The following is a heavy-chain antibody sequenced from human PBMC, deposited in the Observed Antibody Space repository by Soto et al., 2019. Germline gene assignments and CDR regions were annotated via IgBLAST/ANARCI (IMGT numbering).Heavy chain of an antibody. CDR2: ISSNGGST. CDR1: GFTFTNYA. CDR3: VKDRYVEY. J-gene: IGHJ4*02. Sequence: GGSLRLSCSVFGFTFTNYAMHWVRQAPGKGLQYVSSISSNGGSTYYADSVKGRFTISRDNSKNTLYLQMSSLRVEDTAVYYCVKDRYVEYWGQGMRVTVSS. V-gene: IGHV3-64D*06.